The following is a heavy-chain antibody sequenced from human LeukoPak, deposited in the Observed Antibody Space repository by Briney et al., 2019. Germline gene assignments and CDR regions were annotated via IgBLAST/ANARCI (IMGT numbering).Heavy chain of an antibody. Sequence: GESLRLSCAASGFTFSGFGMHWVRQAPGKRLEWVAVIWYDGSNKYYADSVKGRFTISRDNSKNTLFLQMNSLRVDDTAVYYCAKAGSTAWTAVDYWGQGTLVTVSS. D-gene: IGHD2-2*01. V-gene: IGHV3-33*06. CDR3: AKAGSTAWTAVDY. CDR1: GFTFSGFG. J-gene: IGHJ4*02. CDR2: IWYDGSNK.